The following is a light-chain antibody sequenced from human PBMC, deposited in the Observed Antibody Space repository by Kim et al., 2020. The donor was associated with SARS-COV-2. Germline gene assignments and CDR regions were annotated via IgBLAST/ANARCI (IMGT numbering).Light chain of an antibody. V-gene: IGKV3-20*01. J-gene: IGKJ2*01. CDR3: HQYGNLPFT. Sequence: LSPGDRATLSCRASQSVGNIYVAWYQQIHGQAPRLLMYAAFIRATGVPDRFNGSVSGTDFTLTILRLEPEDSAVYYCHQYGNLPFTFGQGTKLEI. CDR2: AAF. CDR1: QSVGNIY.